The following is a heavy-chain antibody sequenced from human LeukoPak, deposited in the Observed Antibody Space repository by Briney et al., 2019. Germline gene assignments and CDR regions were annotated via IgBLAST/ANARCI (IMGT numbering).Heavy chain of an antibody. CDR2: ISGSGGST. CDR1: GFTFSSYA. V-gene: IGHV3-23*01. Sequence: GGSLRLSCVASGFTFSSYAMSWVRQAPGKGLEWVSAISGSGGSTYYADSVKGRFTISRDNSKNTLYLQMNSLRAEDTAVYYCAKPTYERIAAAGAFDPWGQGTLVTVSS. CDR3: AKPTYERIAAAGAFDP. J-gene: IGHJ5*02. D-gene: IGHD6-13*01.